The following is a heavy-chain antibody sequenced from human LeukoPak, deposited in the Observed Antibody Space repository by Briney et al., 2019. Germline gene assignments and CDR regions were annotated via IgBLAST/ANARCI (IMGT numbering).Heavy chain of an antibody. CDR1: GYSFTSYW. V-gene: IGHV5-51*01. CDR2: TYPGDSDT. Sequence: GESLKISCKGSGYSFTSYWIGWVRQMPGKGLEWMGITYPGDSDTRYSPSFQGQVTISADKSISTAYLQWSSLKASDTAMYYCARGTTVTSTPYYYYGMDVWGQGTTVTVSS. D-gene: IGHD4-11*01. J-gene: IGHJ6*02. CDR3: ARGTTVTSTPYYYYGMDV.